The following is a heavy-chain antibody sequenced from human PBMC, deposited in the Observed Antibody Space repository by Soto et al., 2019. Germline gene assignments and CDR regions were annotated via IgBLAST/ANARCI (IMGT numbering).Heavy chain of an antibody. J-gene: IGHJ4*02. Sequence: QLQLQESGSGLVKPSQTLSLTCAVSGGSISSGGYSWSWIRQPPGKGLEWIGYIYHSGSTYYNPSLNCLVTILVDRSNNQFSLKLSSVTSADTAVYFCARGEVVALGYWGQGTLVTFSS. CDR1: GGSISSGGYS. CDR2: IYHSGST. D-gene: IGHD2-15*01. CDR3: ARGEVVALGY. V-gene: IGHV4-30-2*01.